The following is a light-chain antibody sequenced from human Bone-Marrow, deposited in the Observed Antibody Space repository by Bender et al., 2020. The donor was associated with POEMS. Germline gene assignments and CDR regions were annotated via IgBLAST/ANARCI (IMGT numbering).Light chain of an antibody. V-gene: IGLV2-23*02. J-gene: IGLJ1*01. CDR3: CSYAGSSTYV. CDR1: SSDVGAYNY. CDR2: EVS. Sequence: QSALTQSASVSGSPGQSITISCNGTSSDVGAYNYVSWYQQHPGKAPKVMIYEVSKRPSGVYNRFSGSKSGNTASLTISGLQAEDDTDYYCCSYAGSSTYVFGTGTKVTVL.